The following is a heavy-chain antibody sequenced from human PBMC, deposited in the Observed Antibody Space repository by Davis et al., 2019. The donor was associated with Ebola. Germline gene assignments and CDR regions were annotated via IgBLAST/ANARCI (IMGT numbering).Heavy chain of an antibody. CDR3: ARVTGSVWGSYRYLDYFDY. Sequence: GSLRLSCAVYGGSFSGYYWSWIRQPPGKGLEWIGEINHSGSTNYNPSLKSRVTIPVDTSKNQFSLKLSSVAAADTAVYYCARVTGSVWGSYRYLDYFDYWGQGTLVTVSS. D-gene: IGHD3-16*02. J-gene: IGHJ4*02. CDR1: GGSFSGYY. V-gene: IGHV4-34*01. CDR2: INHSGST.